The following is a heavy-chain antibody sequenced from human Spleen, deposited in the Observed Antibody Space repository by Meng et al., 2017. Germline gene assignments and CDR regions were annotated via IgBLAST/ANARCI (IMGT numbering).Heavy chain of an antibody. V-gene: IGHV4-34*01. D-gene: IGHD3-22*01. CDR1: GGSFSDYY. J-gene: IGHJ3*02. CDR2: INHSGST. CDR3: GRVITDSSCYYYSLAAFDI. Sequence: SETLSLTCVVSGGSFSDYYWSWIRQPPGKGLEWIGEINHSGSTNYNPSLESRATISVDTSQNNLSLKLSSVTAADSAVYYCGRVITDSSCYYYSLAAFDIWGQGTMVTVSS.